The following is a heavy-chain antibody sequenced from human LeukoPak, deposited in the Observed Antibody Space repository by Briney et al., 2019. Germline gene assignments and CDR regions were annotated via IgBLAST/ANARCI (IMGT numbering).Heavy chain of an antibody. Sequence: GGSLRLSCASSGFTFSSYRMNWVRPAPGKGLEWVSYISSRSRTIYYADSVRGGFTISRDNDKNSLYLQMNILRAEDTAVYYCAKSSRELGGYAPWELMPPFDYWGQGTLVTVSS. V-gene: IGHV3-48*01. J-gene: IGHJ4*02. CDR2: ISSRSRTI. CDR1: GFTFSSYR. CDR3: AKSSRELGGYAPWELMPPFDY. D-gene: IGHD1-7*01.